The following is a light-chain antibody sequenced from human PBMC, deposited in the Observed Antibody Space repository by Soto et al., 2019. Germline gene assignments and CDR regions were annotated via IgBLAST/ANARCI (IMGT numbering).Light chain of an antibody. CDR1: QSVSSN. Sequence: EIVMTQSPATLSVSPGERATLSCRASQSVSSNLAWYQQKPGQAPRLLIYGASTRATGIPARFSGSGSGTEFTLTISSLLSEDFAVYYWQQYNNWPSLFTFGPGTKVDIK. CDR3: QQYNNWPSLFT. V-gene: IGKV3-15*01. CDR2: GAS. J-gene: IGKJ3*01.